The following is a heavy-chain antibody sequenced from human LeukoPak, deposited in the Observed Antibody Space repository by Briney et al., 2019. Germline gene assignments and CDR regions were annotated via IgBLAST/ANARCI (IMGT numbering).Heavy chain of an antibody. Sequence: SETLSLTGTVSGGSISSYYWSWIRQPPGKGLEWIGSIYHSGTTYHNPSLKSRVTKSVDTSKNQFSLKLSSVTAADTAVYYCARAWSLGPGAFDIWGQGAMVTVSS. CDR3: ARAWSLGPGAFDI. CDR1: GGSISSYY. J-gene: IGHJ3*02. V-gene: IGHV4-38-2*02. CDR2: IYHSGTT. D-gene: IGHD2-15*01.